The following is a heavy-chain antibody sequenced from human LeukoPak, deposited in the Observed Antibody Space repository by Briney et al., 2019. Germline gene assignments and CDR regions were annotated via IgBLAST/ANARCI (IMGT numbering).Heavy chain of an antibody. CDR3: AKMSGVVWFGELRLPFDS. D-gene: IGHD3-10*01. CDR2: ISAGGVSLFSGSGSAT. V-gene: IGHV3-23*01. CDR1: GFTFSSYS. Sequence: PGGSLRLSCAASGFTFSSYSMNWVRQAPGKGLQWVSVISAGGVSLFSGSGSATYYADSVEGRFTISRDNSKNTLYLQMNSLRADDTAVYYCAKMSGVVWFGELRLPFDSWGQGTVVTVSS. J-gene: IGHJ4*02.